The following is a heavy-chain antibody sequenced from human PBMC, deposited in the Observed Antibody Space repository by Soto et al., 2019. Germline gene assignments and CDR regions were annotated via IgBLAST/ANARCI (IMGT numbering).Heavy chain of an antibody. D-gene: IGHD1-26*01. CDR2: ISYDGSNK. CDR3: ARDSSGSYSPDDAFDI. V-gene: IGHV3-30-3*01. J-gene: IGHJ3*02. Sequence: GGSLRLSCAASGFTFSSYAMHWVRQAPGKGLEWVAVISYDGSNKYYADSVKGRFTISRDNSKNTLYLQMNSLRAEDTAVYYCARDSSGSYSPDDAFDIWGQGTMVTVSS. CDR1: GFTFSSYA.